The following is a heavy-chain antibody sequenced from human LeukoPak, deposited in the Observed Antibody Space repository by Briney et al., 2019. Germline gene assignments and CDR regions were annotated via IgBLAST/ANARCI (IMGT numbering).Heavy chain of an antibody. V-gene: IGHV3-30*04. CDR1: EFIFSDYA. Sequence: PGGSLRLSCAASEFIFSDYAMDWVRQAPGKGLEWVAIISDYGSNRYYADSVRGRFTISRDNSKNTLYLQMNNLRAEDTAVYYCAIPYCSGGSCYSAFDPWGQGTLVTVSS. CDR2: ISDYGSNR. J-gene: IGHJ5*02. D-gene: IGHD2-15*01. CDR3: AIPYCSGGSCYSAFDP.